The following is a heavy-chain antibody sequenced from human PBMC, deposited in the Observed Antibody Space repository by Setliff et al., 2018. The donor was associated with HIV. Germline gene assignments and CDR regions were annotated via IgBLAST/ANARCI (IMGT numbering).Heavy chain of an antibody. V-gene: IGHV4-34*01. D-gene: IGHD3-10*01. Sequence: PSETLSLTCAVYGGSFSGYLWSWVRQPSGKGPEWIGEINHSGTTNYSPSLKSRLTISVDTSKNQFSLNLTSLTAADTAVYYCAARPMIRGKPFDTWSPGALVTVSS. CDR2: INHSGTT. CDR1: GGSFSGYL. J-gene: IGHJ4*02. CDR3: AARPMIRGKPFDT.